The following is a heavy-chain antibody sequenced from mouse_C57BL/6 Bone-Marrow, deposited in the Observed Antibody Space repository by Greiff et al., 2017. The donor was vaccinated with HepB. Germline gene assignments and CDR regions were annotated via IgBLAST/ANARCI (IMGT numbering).Heavy chain of an antibody. CDR1: GFTFSDYY. V-gene: IGHV5-12*01. D-gene: IGHD1-1*01. J-gene: IGHJ4*01. CDR2: ISNGGGST. CDR3: ARHLYYYGSSYGAMDY. Sequence: EVNVVESGGGLVQPGGSLKLSCAASGFTFSDYYMYWVRQTPEKRLEWVAYISNGGGSTYYPDTVKGRFTISRDNAKNTLYLQMSRLTSEDTAMYYCARHLYYYGSSYGAMDYWGQGTSVTVSS.